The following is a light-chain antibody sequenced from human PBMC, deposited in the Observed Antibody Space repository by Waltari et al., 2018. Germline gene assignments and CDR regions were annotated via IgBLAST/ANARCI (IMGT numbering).Light chain of an antibody. CDR1: QSVSNN. CDR3: QQYNNWPLT. V-gene: IGKV3-15*01. CDR2: GAS. Sequence: EIVMTQSPATLSMSPGERATLSCRASQSVSNNLAWYQQKPGQAPRLLIYGASTRATGIPARFSGSGSVTEFTLTISSLQSEDFAVYYCQQYNNWPLTFGGGTKVEIE. J-gene: IGKJ4*01.